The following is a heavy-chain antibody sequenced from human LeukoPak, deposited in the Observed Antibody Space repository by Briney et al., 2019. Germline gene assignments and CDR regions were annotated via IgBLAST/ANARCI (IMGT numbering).Heavy chain of an antibody. D-gene: IGHD2-2*01. CDR3: ARVLSKYCSSTSCYLSY. CDR2: INPNSGGT. Sequence: ASVKVSCKASGYTFTGYYMHWVRQAPGQGLEWMGWINPNSGGTNYAQKFQGRVTMTRDTSISTAYMELSRLRSDDTAVYYCARVLSKYCSSTSCYLSYWGQGTPVTVSS. V-gene: IGHV1-2*02. CDR1: GYTFTGYY. J-gene: IGHJ4*02.